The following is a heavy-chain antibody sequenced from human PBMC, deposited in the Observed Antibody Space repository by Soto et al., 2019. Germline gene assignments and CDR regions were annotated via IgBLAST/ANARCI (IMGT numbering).Heavy chain of an antibody. J-gene: IGHJ6*02. Sequence: GGSLRLSCAASGFTFSSYDMHWVRQATGKGLEWVSAIGTAGDTYYPGSVKGRFTISRENAKNSLYLQMNSLRAEDTAVYNCARANYDFWSGPPVDYGMDVWGQGTTVTVSS. CDR3: ARANYDFWSGPPVDYGMDV. CDR1: GFTFSSYD. CDR2: IGTAGDT. D-gene: IGHD3-3*01. V-gene: IGHV3-13*01.